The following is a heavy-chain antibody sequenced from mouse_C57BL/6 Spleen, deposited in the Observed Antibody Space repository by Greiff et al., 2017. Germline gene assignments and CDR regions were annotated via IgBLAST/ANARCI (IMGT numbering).Heavy chain of an antibody. V-gene: IGHV1-54*01. CDR1: GYAFTNYL. J-gene: IGHJ2*01. Sequence: QVQLKESGAELVRPGTSVKVSCKASGYAFTNYLIEWVKQRPGQGLEWIGVINPGSGGTNYNEKFKGKATLTADKSSSTAYMQLSSLTSEDCAVYFCARAQNGCDYFDYWGQGTTLTVSS. CDR3: ARAQNGCDYFDY. D-gene: IGHD2-2*01. CDR2: INPGSGGT.